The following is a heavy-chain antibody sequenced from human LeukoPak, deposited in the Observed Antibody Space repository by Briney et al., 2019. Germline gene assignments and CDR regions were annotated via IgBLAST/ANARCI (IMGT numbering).Heavy chain of an antibody. V-gene: IGHV3-49*04. CDR2: IRSKAYGGTT. D-gene: IGHD3-22*01. Sequence: GGSLRLSCTASGFTFGDYAMSWVRQAPGKGLEWVGFIRSKAYGGTTEYAASVKGRFTISRDDSKSIAYLQMNSLKTEYTAVYYCNRDSSPGYYDKDAFDIWGQGTMVTVSS. J-gene: IGHJ3*02. CDR3: NRDSSPGYYDKDAFDI. CDR1: GFTFGDYA.